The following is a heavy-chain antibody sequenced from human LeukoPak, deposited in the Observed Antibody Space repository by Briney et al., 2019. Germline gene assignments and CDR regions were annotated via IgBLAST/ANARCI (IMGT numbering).Heavy chain of an antibody. CDR3: ARIYCSGDSCYSDGYFDY. J-gene: IGHJ4*02. V-gene: IGHV1-46*01. Sequence: ASVKVSCKASGYTFTSYYMHWVRQAPGQGLEWMGIINPSGGSTSYAQKFQGRVTMTRDTSTSTVYMELSSLRSEDTAVYYCARIYCSGDSCYSDGYFDYWGQGTLVTVSS. CDR1: GYTFTSYY. CDR2: INPSGGST. D-gene: IGHD2-15*01.